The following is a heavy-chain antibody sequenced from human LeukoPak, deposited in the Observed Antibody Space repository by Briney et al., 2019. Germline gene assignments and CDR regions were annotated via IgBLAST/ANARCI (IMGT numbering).Heavy chain of an antibody. V-gene: IGHV1-8*01. CDR3: ARDGEWPHRMDV. D-gene: IGHD3-10*01. Sequence: ASVKVSCKASGYTFTSYDINWVRQATGQGLEWMGWMNPNSGNTGYAQKFQGRVTMTRNTSISTAYMELSSLRSDDTAVYYCARDGEWPHRMDVWGQGTTVTVSS. J-gene: IGHJ6*02. CDR2: MNPNSGNT. CDR1: GYTFTSYD.